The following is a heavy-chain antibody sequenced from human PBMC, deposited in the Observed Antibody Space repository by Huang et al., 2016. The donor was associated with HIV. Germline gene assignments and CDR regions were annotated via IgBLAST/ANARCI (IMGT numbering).Heavy chain of an antibody. D-gene: IGHD1-26*01. CDR2: IYYTGAT. CDR1: GGSISSSSYY. V-gene: IGHV4-39*01. J-gene: IGHJ6*03. CDR3: ATHWEGSFYYYYYMDV. Sequence: QVKLQESGPGLVKPSETLSLTCTVSGGSISSSSYYWGWIRQPPGKGLEWIGSIYYTGATYYSPALKSRLTIAVATSENQVSLRLGSVTAADTAVYYCATHWEGSFYYYYYMDVWGPGTTVTVSS.